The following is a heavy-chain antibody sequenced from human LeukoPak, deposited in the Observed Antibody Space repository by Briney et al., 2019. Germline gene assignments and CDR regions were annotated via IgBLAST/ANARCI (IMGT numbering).Heavy chain of an antibody. D-gene: IGHD2-15*01. J-gene: IGHJ2*01. CDR3: ARDSPAYCSGGNCYNWYFDL. V-gene: IGHV4-4*02. CDR2: ISHSGST. Sequence: SETLSLTCAVSGDSITNRNWWNWVRQPPGKGLEWIGEISHSGSTNYNPSLKSRVTISVDKSKNEFSLNLSSVTAADTAVYYCARDSPAYCSGGNCYNWYFDLWGRATLVSVSS. CDR1: GDSITNRNW.